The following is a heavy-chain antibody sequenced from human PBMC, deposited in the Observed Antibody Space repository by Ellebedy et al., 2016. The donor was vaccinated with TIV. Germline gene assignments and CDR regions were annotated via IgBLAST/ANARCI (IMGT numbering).Heavy chain of an antibody. J-gene: IGHJ4*02. CDR3: ARRGWLQGAFLEF. CDR2: IDPSDSYT. D-gene: IGHD5-24*01. CDR1: GYNFTTYW. Sequence: GESLKISCKGSGYNFTTYWISWVRQMPGKGLEYMGRIDPSDSYTNYSPSFQGHVTISVDKSISTAYLQWSSLKASDTAIYYCARRGWLQGAFLEFWGQGTLVTVSS. V-gene: IGHV5-10-1*01.